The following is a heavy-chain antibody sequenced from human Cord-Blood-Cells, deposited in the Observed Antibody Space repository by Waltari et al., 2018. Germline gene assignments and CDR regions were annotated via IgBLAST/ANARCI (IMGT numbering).Heavy chain of an antibody. CDR2: IYSGGST. CDR3: ARDVSNYKGMDV. V-gene: IGHV3-53*01. CDR1: GFLVRSND. J-gene: IGHJ6*02. D-gene: IGHD4-4*01. Sequence: EVQVVESGRRLIQPRGSLSLYCAASGFLVRSNDIASFRQAPGKGLEWVSVIYSGGSTYYADSVKSRFTIARHNSKNTLYLQMNSLSAEDTAVYYCARDVSNYKGMDVWGQGTTVTVSS.